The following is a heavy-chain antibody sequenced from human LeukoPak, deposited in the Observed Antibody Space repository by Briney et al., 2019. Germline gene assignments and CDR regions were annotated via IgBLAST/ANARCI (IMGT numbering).Heavy chain of an antibody. CDR1: GGSFSGYY. D-gene: IGHD2-2*01. CDR3: ARDTGGNIVVVPAAGIGYGMDV. J-gene: IGHJ6*02. V-gene: IGHV4-34*01. Sequence: PSETLPLTCAVYGGSFSGYYWSWIRQPPGKGLEWIGEINHSGSTNYNPSLKSRVTISVDTSKNQFSLKLSSVTAADTAVYYCARDTGGNIVVVPAAGIGYGMDVWGQGTTVTVSS. CDR2: INHSGST.